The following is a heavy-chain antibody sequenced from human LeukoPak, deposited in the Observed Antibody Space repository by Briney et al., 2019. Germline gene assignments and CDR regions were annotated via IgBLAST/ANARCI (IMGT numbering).Heavy chain of an antibody. CDR1: GFTFSSYW. Sequence: GGSLRLSCAASGFTFSSYWMSWVRQAPGKGLEWVANIKQDGSEKYYVDSVKGRFTISRDNAKNSLYLQMNSLRAEDTAVYYCAREGYYYDSSGNYSTYFDYWGQGTLVTVSS. CDR3: AREGYYYDSSGNYSTYFDY. D-gene: IGHD3-22*01. V-gene: IGHV3-7*01. J-gene: IGHJ4*02. CDR2: IKQDGSEK.